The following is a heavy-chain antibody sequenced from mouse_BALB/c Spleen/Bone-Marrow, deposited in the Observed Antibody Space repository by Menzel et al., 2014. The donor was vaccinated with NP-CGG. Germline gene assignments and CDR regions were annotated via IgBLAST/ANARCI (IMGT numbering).Heavy chain of an antibody. CDR3: ARIYYYGRDY. V-gene: IGHV1-7*01. CDR2: INPSTGYT. D-gene: IGHD1-1*01. Sequence: QAQLQQPGAELAKPGASVKMSCKASGYTFTNYWMHWVKQRPGQGLEWIGYINPSTGYTEYNQKFKDKATLTADKSSSTAYMQLSSLTSEDSAVYYCARIYYYGRDYWGQGTTLTVSS. CDR1: GYTFTNYW. J-gene: IGHJ2*01.